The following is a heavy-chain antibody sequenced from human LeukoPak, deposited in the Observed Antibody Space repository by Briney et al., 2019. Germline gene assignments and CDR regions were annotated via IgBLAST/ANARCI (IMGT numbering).Heavy chain of an antibody. J-gene: IGHJ4*02. Sequence: GGSLRLSCADSGFTFSSYSMNWVRQAPGKGLEWVSSISSSSSYIYYADSVKGRFTISRDNAKNSLYLQMNSLRAEDTAVYYCARGLGGYSGYGFDYWGQGTLVTVSS. D-gene: IGHD5-12*01. CDR2: ISSSSSYI. CDR3: ARGLGGYSGYGFDY. CDR1: GFTFSSYS. V-gene: IGHV3-21*01.